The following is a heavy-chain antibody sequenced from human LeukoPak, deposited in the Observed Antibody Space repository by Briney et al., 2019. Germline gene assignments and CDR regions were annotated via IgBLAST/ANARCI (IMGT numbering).Heavy chain of an antibody. V-gene: IGHV1-18*01. CDR3: ARDRYCSSTSCYLTELTYYYYYYMDV. Sequence: GASVNVSCKASGYTFTSYGISWVRQAPGQGLEWMGWISAYNGNTNYAQKLQGRVTMTTDTSTSTAYMELRSLRSDDTAVYYCARDRYCSSTSCYLTELTYYYYYYMDVWGKGTTVTISS. CDR1: GYTFTSYG. J-gene: IGHJ6*03. D-gene: IGHD2-2*01. CDR2: ISAYNGNT.